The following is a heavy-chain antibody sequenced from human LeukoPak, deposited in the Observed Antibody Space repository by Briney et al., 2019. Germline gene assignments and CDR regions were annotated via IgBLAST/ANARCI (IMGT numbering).Heavy chain of an antibody. Sequence: SETLSLTCTVSGGSMSSDYWTWIRQPAGKGLEWIGRIYTSGTTNYNPSLKSRVTMSVDTSKNQFSLRVSSVTAADTAVYHCARNVAGSFDYWGQGTLVTVSS. V-gene: IGHV4-4*07. CDR1: GGSMSSDY. CDR3: ARNVAGSFDY. D-gene: IGHD1-1*01. CDR2: IYTSGTT. J-gene: IGHJ4*02.